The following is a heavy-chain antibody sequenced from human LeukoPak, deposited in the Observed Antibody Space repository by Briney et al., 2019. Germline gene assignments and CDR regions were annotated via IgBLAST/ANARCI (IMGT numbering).Heavy chain of an antibody. Sequence: SETLSLTCAVSGGSISSDYWSWIRQPPGKGLEWIAYIYYSGDTSYNPSFKGRVTISVDTSKNQFSLKMSSLAAADTAIYYCARQPSATAAFDIWGQGTMVTVSS. J-gene: IGHJ3*02. CDR3: ARQPSATAAFDI. CDR1: GGSISSDY. V-gene: IGHV4-59*08. D-gene: IGHD1-14*01. CDR2: IYYSGDT.